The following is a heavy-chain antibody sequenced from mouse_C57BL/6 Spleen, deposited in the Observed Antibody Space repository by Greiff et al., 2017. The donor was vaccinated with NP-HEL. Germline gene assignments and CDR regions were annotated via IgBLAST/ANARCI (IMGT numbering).Heavy chain of an antibody. D-gene: IGHD1-1*01. J-gene: IGHJ3*01. CDR3: ARDAYYGSSYPFAY. Sequence: EVQGVESGGGLVKPGGSLKLSCAASGFTFSSYAMSWVRQTPEKRLEWVATISDGGSYTYYPDNVKGRFTISRDNAKNNLYLQMSHLKSEDTAMYYCARDAYYGSSYPFAYWGQGTLVTVSA. CDR2: ISDGGSYT. CDR1: GFTFSSYA. V-gene: IGHV5-4*01.